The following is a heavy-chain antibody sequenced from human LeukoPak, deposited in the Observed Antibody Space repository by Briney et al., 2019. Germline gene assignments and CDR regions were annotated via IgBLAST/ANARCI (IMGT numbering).Heavy chain of an antibody. CDR3: PRAISGYYNWFDP. CDR2: ISAYNGNT. J-gene: IGHJ5*02. D-gene: IGHD3-9*01. Sequence: ASVKVSCXASGYTFTSYGISWVRRAPGQGLEWMGWISAYNGNTNYAQKLQGRVTMTTDTSTSTAYMELRSLRSDDTAVYYCPRAISGYYNWFDPWGQGTLVTVSS. V-gene: IGHV1-18*01. CDR1: GYTFTSYG.